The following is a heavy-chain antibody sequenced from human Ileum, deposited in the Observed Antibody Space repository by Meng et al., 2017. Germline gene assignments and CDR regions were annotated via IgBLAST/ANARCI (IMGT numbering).Heavy chain of an antibody. Sequence: GLVEGSGPGLVKPSGTLALTCAVSGASISTSNLWNWVRQPPGKGLEWIGEIHHSGTTNYNPSLKSRVTISLDKSKNQFSLELRSVTAADTAVYYCARHDYGDPTAAFDYWGQGTLVTVSS. J-gene: IGHJ4*02. CDR1: GASISTSNL. V-gene: IGHV4-4*02. D-gene: IGHD4-17*01. CDR2: IHHSGTT. CDR3: ARHDYGDPTAAFDY.